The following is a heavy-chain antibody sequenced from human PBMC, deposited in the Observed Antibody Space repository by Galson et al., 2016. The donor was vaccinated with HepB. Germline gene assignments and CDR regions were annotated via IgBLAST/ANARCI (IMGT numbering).Heavy chain of an antibody. Sequence: SLRLSCAASGFTFNSYSMNWVRQAPGKGLEWIAYISRIANSLYYADSVKGRFTNSRDNDKNSLFLQMNSLRDEDSAVYYCTKDNPLYVEGEYYYGLDVWGRGTTVIVSS. J-gene: IGHJ6*02. CDR1: GFTFNSYS. D-gene: IGHD3-16*01. CDR2: ISRIANSL. CDR3: TKDNPLYVEGEYYYGLDV. V-gene: IGHV3-48*02.